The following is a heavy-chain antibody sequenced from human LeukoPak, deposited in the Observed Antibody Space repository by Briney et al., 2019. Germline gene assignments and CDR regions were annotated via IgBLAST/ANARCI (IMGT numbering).Heavy chain of an antibody. D-gene: IGHD6-19*01. CDR2: ISAYNGNT. CDR1: GYTFTSYG. CDR3: ARGSSGWLIPTHPLEYIY. J-gene: IGHJ4*02. Sequence: GASVKVSCKASGYTFTSYGISWVRQAPGQGLEWMGWISAYNGNTNYAQKLQGRVTMTTDTSTSTAYMELRSLRSDDTAVYYCARGSSGWLIPTHPLEYIYWGQGTLVTVSS. V-gene: IGHV1-18*01.